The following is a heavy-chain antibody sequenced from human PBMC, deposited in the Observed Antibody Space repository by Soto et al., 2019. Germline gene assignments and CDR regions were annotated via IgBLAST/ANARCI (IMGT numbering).Heavy chain of an antibody. V-gene: IGHV1-69*01. Sequence: QVQLVQSGAEVKKPGSSVKVSCKASGGTFSSYAISWVRQAPGQGLEWMGGIIPIFGTANYAQKFQGRVTITADESTSTAYMELSTLRSEDTAVYYCARAASSHYYHGSGSLNNWFDPWGQGTLVTVSS. CDR3: ARAASSHYYHGSGSLNNWFDP. CDR1: GGTFSSYA. D-gene: IGHD3-10*01. J-gene: IGHJ5*02. CDR2: IIPIFGTA.